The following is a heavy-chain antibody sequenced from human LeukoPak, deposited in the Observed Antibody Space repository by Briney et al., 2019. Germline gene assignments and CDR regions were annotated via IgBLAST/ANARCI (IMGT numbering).Heavy chain of an antibody. CDR3: ARERWMRDAFDI. V-gene: IGHV4-34*01. J-gene: IGHJ3*02. Sequence: PSETLSLTCAVYGGSFSGYYWSWIRQPPGKGLEWIGEINHSGSTNYNPPLKSRVTISVDTSKNQFSLKLSSVTAADTAVYYCARERWMRDAFDIWGQGTMVTVSS. CDR1: GGSFSGYY. CDR2: INHSGST. D-gene: IGHD4-23*01.